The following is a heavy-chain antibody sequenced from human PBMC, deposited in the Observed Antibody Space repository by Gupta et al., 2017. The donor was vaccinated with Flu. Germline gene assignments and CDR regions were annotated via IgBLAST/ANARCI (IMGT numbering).Heavy chain of an antibody. V-gene: IGHV1-69*01. CDR1: AGTFGCYA. J-gene: IGHJ4*02. CDR2: IIPIYGTP. D-gene: IGHD6-13*01. CDR3: ARDLSAAGHYLDN. Sequence: QVQLVHARAEGKKPGSSVKVSCQGSAGTFGCYAISWVRQAHGQGLEYMGGIIPIYGTPNYAQQFQGRVTFTADASTSTVYMEMGSLKSEDTAVYYCARDLSAAGHYLDNWGQGTLVTVSS.